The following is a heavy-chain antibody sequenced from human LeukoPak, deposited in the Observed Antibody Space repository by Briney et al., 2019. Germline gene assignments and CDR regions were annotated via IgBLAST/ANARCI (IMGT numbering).Heavy chain of an antibody. Sequence: GGSLRLSCTASGFIFSSYEFSWVRQAPGKGLEWVSYISSGGGSMYYADSVKGRFTISRDNSKNTLHLEVISLTAEDTAVYYCAKDDAWLRFGEWSQGTLVTVSS. J-gene: IGHJ4*02. CDR3: AKDDAWLRFGE. CDR2: ISSGGGSM. CDR1: GFIFSSYE. V-gene: IGHV3-23*01. D-gene: IGHD3-10*01.